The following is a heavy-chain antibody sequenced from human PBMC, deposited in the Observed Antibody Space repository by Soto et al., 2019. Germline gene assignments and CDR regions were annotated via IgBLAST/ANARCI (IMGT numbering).Heavy chain of an antibody. CDR3: AKGPGGAELNYGMDV. J-gene: IGHJ6*02. D-gene: IGHD1-26*01. CDR2: ISWNSGSI. V-gene: IGHV3-9*01. Sequence: EVQLVESGGGLVQPGRSLRLSCAASGFTFDDYDMHWVRQAPGKGLEWVSGISWNSGSIGYADSVKGRFTISRDNAKNSLYLQMNSLRAEDTALYYCAKGPGGAELNYGMDVWGQGTTVTVSS. CDR1: GFTFDDYD.